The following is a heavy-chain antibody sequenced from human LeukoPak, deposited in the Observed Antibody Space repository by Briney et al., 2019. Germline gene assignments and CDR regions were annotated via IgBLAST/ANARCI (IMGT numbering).Heavy chain of an antibody. D-gene: IGHD3-22*01. J-gene: IGHJ6*03. CDR3: ARVGYYDSSGPGGDYYYYMDV. Sequence: PGRSLRLSCAASGFTFSSYAMHWVRQAPGKGLEWVAVISYDGSNKYYADSVKGRFTISRDNSKNTLYLQMNSLRAEDTAVYYCARVGYYDSSGPGGDYYYYMDVWGKGTTVTVSS. V-gene: IGHV3-30*01. CDR1: GFTFSSYA. CDR2: ISYDGSNK.